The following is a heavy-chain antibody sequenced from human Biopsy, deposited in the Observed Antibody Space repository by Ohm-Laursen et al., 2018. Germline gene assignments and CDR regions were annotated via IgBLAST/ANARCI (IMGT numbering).Heavy chain of an antibody. CDR3: ARERGRKSIAATDY. V-gene: IGHV3-21*06. CDR2: IAERSTYI. J-gene: IGHJ4*02. Sequence: SLRLSCSASGFTFSSYAMEWVRQAPGKGLEWVSSIAERSTYISYADSVKGRFTISRDNAQNSLYLQMNNLRVEDTVVYYCARERGRKSIAATDYWGQGVLVTVSS. D-gene: IGHD6-6*01. CDR1: GFTFSSYA.